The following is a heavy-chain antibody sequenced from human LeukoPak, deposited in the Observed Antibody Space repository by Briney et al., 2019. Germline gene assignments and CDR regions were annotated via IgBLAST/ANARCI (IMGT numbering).Heavy chain of an antibody. CDR3: AKGIGGGYGSGSAFDY. V-gene: IGHV3-23*01. D-gene: IGHD6-19*01. J-gene: IGHJ4*02. Sequence: EGSLRLSCAVSGLTFNTYAMSWVRQAPGKGLEWVSTISGSGGNTNYADSVKGRFTISRDNSNNTLYLQMNSLRAEDTAVYYCAKGIGGGYGSGSAFDYWGQGTLVAVSS. CDR2: ISGSGGNT. CDR1: GLTFNTYA.